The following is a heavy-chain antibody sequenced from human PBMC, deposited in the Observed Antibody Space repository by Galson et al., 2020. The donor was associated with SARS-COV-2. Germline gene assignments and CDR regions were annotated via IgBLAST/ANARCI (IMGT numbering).Heavy chain of an antibody. CDR1: GFPFDMYT. CDR3: ARQYDGRSQDGFDV. J-gene: IGHJ3*01. V-gene: IGHV3-21*01. Sequence: NSGGSLRLSCAASGFPFDMYTMTWVRQAPGKGLEWVSFISSGSSYLYYADSVRGRFTISRDNAKNSVSLQMNSLRAEDTALYFCARQYDGRSQDGFDVWGQGTMVTGSS. D-gene: IGHD1-26*01. CDR2: ISSGSSYL.